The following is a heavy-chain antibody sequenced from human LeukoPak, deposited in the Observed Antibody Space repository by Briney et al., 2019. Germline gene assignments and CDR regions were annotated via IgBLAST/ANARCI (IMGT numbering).Heavy chain of an antibody. J-gene: IGHJ4*02. D-gene: IGHD3-10*01. CDR3: ARGYDFGSGSFFDY. CDR1: GFTFSSYA. CDR2: ISTSSSYI. V-gene: IGHV3-21*01. Sequence: PGGSLRLSCAASGFTFSSYAMNWVRQAPGKGLEWVSSISTSSSYIYYADSVKGRFTIARDNAKNSLYLQMDSLRAEDTAVYYCARGYDFGSGSFFDYWGQGTLVTVS.